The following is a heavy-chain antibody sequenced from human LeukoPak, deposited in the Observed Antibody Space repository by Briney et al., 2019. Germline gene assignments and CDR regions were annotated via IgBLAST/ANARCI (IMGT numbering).Heavy chain of an antibody. Sequence: GGSLRLSCAASGFTFDDYAMHWVRQAPGKGLEWVSGISWNSGSIGYADSVKGRFTISRDNAKNSLYLQMNSLRAEDTALYYCAKDMDDSGSYSDYWGQGTLVTVSS. CDR2: ISWNSGSI. CDR3: AKDMDDSGSYSDY. D-gene: IGHD1-26*01. V-gene: IGHV3-9*01. J-gene: IGHJ4*02. CDR1: GFTFDDYA.